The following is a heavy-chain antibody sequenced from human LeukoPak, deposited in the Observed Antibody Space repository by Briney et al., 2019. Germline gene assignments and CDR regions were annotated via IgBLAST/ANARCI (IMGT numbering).Heavy chain of an antibody. J-gene: IGHJ4*02. CDR3: AKDYSDSSGLPHQLDY. V-gene: IGHV3-30*04. Sequence: GGSLRLSCSASGFTFSSYAMHWVRQAPGKGLEWVAVISYDGSNKYYADSVKGRFTISRDNSKNTLYLQMNSLRAEDTAVYYCAKDYSDSSGLPHQLDYWGQGTLVTVSS. CDR2: ISYDGSNK. D-gene: IGHD3-22*01. CDR1: GFTFSSYA.